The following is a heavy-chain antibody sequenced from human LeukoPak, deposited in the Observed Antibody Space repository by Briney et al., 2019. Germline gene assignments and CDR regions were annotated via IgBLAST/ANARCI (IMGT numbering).Heavy chain of an antibody. V-gene: IGHV3-23*01. CDR2: ISGSGGST. CDR1: GFTFSSYG. J-gene: IGHJ4*02. D-gene: IGHD3-22*01. CDR3: AKMDSSGYYYDY. Sequence: GSLRLPCAASGFTFSSYGMHWVRQAPGKGLEWVSAISGSGGSTYYADSVKGRFTISRDNSKNTLYLQMNSLRAEDTAVYYCAKMDSSGYYYDYWGQGTLVTVSS.